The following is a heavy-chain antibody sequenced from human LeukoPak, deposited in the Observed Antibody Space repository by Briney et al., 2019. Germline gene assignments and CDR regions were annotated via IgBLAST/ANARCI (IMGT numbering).Heavy chain of an antibody. Sequence: GGSLRLSCADSGFTFTSYSMKWVRQAPGKGLEWVSSISSSSSYIYYADLVKGGFTISRDNAKNSLYLQMNSLRAEVTALYYCARDSRGSFDYCGQGTLVTVSS. D-gene: IGHD1-26*01. CDR1: GFTFTSYS. V-gene: IGHV3-21*01. CDR2: ISSSSSYI. J-gene: IGHJ4*02. CDR3: ARDSRGSFDY.